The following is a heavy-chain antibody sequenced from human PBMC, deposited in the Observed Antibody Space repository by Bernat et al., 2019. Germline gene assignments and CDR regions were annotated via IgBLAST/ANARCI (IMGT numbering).Heavy chain of an antibody. D-gene: IGHD6-19*01. CDR2: IYSGGST. J-gene: IGHJ4*02. Sequence: EVQLVESGGGLVQPGGSLRLSCAASGFTVSSNYMSWVRQAPGKGLEWVSVIYSGGSTYYADSVKGRFTISRDNSKNTLYLQMNSLRAEDTAVYYCARHSSGWYYLDYWGQGTLVTVSS. V-gene: IGHV3-66*04. CDR3: ARHSSGWYYLDY. CDR1: GFTVSSNY.